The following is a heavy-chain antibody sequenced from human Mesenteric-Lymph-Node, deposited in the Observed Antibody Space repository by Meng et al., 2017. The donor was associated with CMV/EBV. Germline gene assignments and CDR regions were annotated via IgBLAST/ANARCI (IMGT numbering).Heavy chain of an antibody. Sequence: LSLTCVASGFTSPIYAMHWVRQSPGKGLEWVSGIYGNDGKIGYADSVKGRFTISRDKAKDTLYLQMNSLRSEDTAFYFCVRDTSPGGADYWGQGTLVTVS. CDR3: VRDTSPGGADY. D-gene: IGHD3-10*01. CDR1: GFTSPIYA. V-gene: IGHV3-9*02. J-gene: IGHJ4*02. CDR2: IYGNDGKI.